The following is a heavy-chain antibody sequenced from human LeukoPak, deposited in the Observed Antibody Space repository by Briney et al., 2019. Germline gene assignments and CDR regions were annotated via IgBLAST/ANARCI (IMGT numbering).Heavy chain of an antibody. CDR1: GGTFSSYT. D-gene: IGHD2-2*01. CDR3: AKRDIVVVPAARLWRGMDV. V-gene: IGHV1-69*05. Sequence: ASVKVSCKASGGTFSSYTISWVRQAPGQGLEWMGTIIPISATANYAQKFQGRVTIITDESTSTAYMELSSLRSEDTAVYYCAKRDIVVVPAARLWRGMDVWGQGTTVTVSS. J-gene: IGHJ6*02. CDR2: IIPISATA.